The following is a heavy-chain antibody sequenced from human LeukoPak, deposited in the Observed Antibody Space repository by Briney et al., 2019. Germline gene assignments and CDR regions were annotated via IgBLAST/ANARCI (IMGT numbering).Heavy chain of an antibody. V-gene: IGHV3-15*01. J-gene: IGHJ6*03. CDR1: GFTFSNAW. CDR3: TTAPGVVVPAAMPRNYYYYYMDV. CDR2: IKSKTDGGTT. Sequence: GGSLRLSCAASGFTFSNAWMSWVRQAPGKGLEWVGRIKSKTDGGTTDYAAPVKGRFTISRDDSKNTLYLQMNSLKTEDTAVYYCTTAPGVVVPAAMPRNYYYYYMDVWGKGTTVTISS. D-gene: IGHD2-2*01.